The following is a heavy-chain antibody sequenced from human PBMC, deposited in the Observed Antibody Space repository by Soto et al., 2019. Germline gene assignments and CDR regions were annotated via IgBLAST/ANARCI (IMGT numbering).Heavy chain of an antibody. CDR2: IIPIFGTA. CDR1: GGTFSSYA. J-gene: IGHJ6*02. V-gene: IGHV1-69*01. CDR3: ARDHDFWSGYYSSYYYYYYGMDV. Sequence: VQLVQSGAEVKKPGSSVKVSCKASGGTFSSYAISWVRQAPGQGLEWMGGIIPIFGTANYAQKFQGRVTITADESTSTAYMELSSLRSEDTAVYYCARDHDFWSGYYSSYYYYYYGMDVWGQGTTVTVSS. D-gene: IGHD3-3*01.